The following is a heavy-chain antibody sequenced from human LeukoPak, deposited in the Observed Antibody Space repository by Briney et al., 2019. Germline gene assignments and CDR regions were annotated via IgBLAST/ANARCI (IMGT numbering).Heavy chain of an antibody. CDR3: ARFIVVVPAADVRFDP. V-gene: IGHV1-2*02. J-gene: IGHJ5*02. CDR2: INPNSCGT. CDR1: GYTFTGYY. D-gene: IGHD2-2*01. Sequence: ASVKVSCKASGYTFTGYYMHWVRQAPGQGLEWMGWINPNSCGTNYAQKFQGRVTMTRDTSISTAYMELSRLRSDDTAVYYCARFIVVVPAADVRFDPWGQETLVTVS.